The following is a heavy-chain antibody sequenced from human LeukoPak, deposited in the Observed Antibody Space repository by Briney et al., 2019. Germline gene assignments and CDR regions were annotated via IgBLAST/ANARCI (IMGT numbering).Heavy chain of an antibody. D-gene: IGHD7-27*01. J-gene: IGHJ4*02. CDR2: IIPVLGIA. CDR1: GGTFSSYA. CDR3: ASTGPGDTGYFDY. Sequence: SVKVSCKASGGTFSSYAISWVRQAPGQGPEWMGRIIPVLGIANYAQKFQGRVTITADKSTSTAYMELSSLRSEDTAVYYCASTGPGDTGYFDYWGQGTLVTVSS. V-gene: IGHV1-69*04.